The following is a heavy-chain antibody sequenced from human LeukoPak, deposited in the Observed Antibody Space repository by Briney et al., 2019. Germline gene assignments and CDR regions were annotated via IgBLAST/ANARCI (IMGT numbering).Heavy chain of an antibody. CDR2: IYYSGST. V-gene: IGHV4-59*11. CDR3: AREKEYSYGFQGLYYFDY. Sequence: SETLSLTCTVSGGSISSHYWSWIRQPPGKGLEWIGYIYYSGSTNYNPSLKSRVAISVDTSKNQFSLKLSSVTAADTAVYYCAREKEYSYGFQGLYYFDYWAREPWSPSPQ. D-gene: IGHD5-18*01. CDR1: GGSISSHY. J-gene: IGHJ4*02.